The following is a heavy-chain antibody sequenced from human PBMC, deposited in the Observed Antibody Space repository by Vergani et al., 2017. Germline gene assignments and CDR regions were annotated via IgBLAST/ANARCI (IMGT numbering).Heavy chain of an antibody. CDR2: IKSKTDGGTT. V-gene: IGHV3-15*05. Sequence: EVQLVESGGGLVKPGGSLRLSCAASGFTFSNAWMTWVRQAPGKGLEWVGRIKSKTDGGTTDYAAPVKGRFTISRDDSKKTLYLQMTSLKTEHTAMYYCTTTSRLLRFGELLYYYYYLDVWGKGTTVTVAS. D-gene: IGHD3-10*01. CDR1: GFTFSNAW. CDR3: TTTSRLLRFGELLYYYYYLDV. J-gene: IGHJ6*03.